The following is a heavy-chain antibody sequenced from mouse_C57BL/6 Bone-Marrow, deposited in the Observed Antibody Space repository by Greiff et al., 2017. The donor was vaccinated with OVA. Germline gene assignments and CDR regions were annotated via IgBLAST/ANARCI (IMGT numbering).Heavy chain of an antibody. CDR3: SRGWLLPWFAY. CDR2: ISSGGSYT. D-gene: IGHD2-3*01. V-gene: IGHV5-6*02. CDR1: GFTFSSSG. Sequence: EVMLVESGGDLVKPGGSLKLSCAASGFTFSSSGMSWVRQTPDKRLEWVATISSGGSYTYSTASVKGRFTISRDNAKNTLYLQMSSLKSEDTAMYYWSRGWLLPWFAYWGQGTLVTVSA. J-gene: IGHJ3*01.